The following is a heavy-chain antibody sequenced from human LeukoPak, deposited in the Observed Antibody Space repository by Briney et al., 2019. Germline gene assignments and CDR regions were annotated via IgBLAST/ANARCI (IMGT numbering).Heavy chain of an antibody. CDR3: ARDAQRGFDYSNSLEY. CDR1: GFIYSRYV. D-gene: IGHD4-11*01. CDR2: IWSDGSNR. Sequence: PGGSLRLSCAASGFIYSRYVMHWVRQAPGKGVEWVAVIWSDGSNRFYAGSVKGRFTISRDNSRNTLFLQMNSLRAEDTAMYYCARDAQRGFDYSNSLEYWGHGTLVTVSS. J-gene: IGHJ4*01. V-gene: IGHV3-33*01.